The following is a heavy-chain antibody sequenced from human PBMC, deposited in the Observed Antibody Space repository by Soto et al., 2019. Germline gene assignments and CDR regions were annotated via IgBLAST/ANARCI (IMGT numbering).Heavy chain of an antibody. V-gene: IGHV3-33*01. D-gene: IGHD6-25*01. CDR2: IWSDGSNK. J-gene: IGHJ3*02. Sequence: QVHLVESGGGVVQPGRTLRLSCAASGFTFNIHGMHWVRQAPGKGLEWVAVIWSDGSNKFYADSVRGRFTISRDNSKNTLDLQMNSLRVEDTAVYYCVREGPISGTGAFDIWGQGTKVTVSS. CDR1: GFTFNIHG. CDR3: VREGPISGTGAFDI.